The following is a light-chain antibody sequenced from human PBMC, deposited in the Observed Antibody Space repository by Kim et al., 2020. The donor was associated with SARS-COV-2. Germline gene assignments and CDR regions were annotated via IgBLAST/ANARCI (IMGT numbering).Light chain of an antibody. CDR3: QQYGSLYT. CDR2: GAS. V-gene: IGKV3-20*01. Sequence: SFSTGESATLSCRASQSVSRSYLAWYQQKPGQAPRLLIYGASSRATGIPDRFSGSGSGTDFTLTISRLEPEDFAVYYCQQYGSLYTFGQGTKLEI. CDR1: QSVSRSY. J-gene: IGKJ2*01.